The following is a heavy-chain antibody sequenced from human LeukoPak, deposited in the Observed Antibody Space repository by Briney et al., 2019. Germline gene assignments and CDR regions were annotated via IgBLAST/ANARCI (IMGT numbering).Heavy chain of an antibody. D-gene: IGHD4-23*01. CDR1: GYTFTGYY. CDR2: INPNSGGT. Sequence: ASVKVSCKASGYTFTGYYMHWVRQAPGQGLEWMGWINPNSGGTNYAQKFQGRVTMTRDTSISTAYMELSRLRSDDTAVYYCARATGGYYYYMDVWGKGTTVTVSS. J-gene: IGHJ6*03. CDR3: ARATGGYYYYMDV. V-gene: IGHV1-2*02.